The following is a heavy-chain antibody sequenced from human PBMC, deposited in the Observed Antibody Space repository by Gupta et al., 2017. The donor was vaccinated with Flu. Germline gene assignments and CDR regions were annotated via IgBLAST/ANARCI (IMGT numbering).Heavy chain of an antibody. Sequence: EQLVESGGGVVQPGRSLRVSCAASGFTFRSYVMHWVPQAPGKGLEWVAVSWHDGSNTYYADSAKGRYTIDRDNSKDTLSLQLKSLGADDTAVYVCAGDFARDGLDVWGQGTTVIVSS. CDR1: GFTFRSYV. CDR2: SWHDGSNT. V-gene: IGHV3-33*01. CDR3: AGDFARDGLDV. J-gene: IGHJ6*02.